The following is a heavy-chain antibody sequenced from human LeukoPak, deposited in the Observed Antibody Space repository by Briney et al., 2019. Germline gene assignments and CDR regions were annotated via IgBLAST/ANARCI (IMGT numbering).Heavy chain of an antibody. Sequence: GGSLRLSCAASGFTFSNYWIHWVRQAPGKGLVWVSRISSDGTGTIYADSVKGRFTLSRDNANNTLYLQMNSLRAEDTAVYYCARDSGSDALDIWGQGTMVTVSS. CDR2: ISSDGTGT. J-gene: IGHJ3*02. CDR1: GFTFSNYW. V-gene: IGHV3-74*01. D-gene: IGHD3-10*01. CDR3: ARDSGSDALDI.